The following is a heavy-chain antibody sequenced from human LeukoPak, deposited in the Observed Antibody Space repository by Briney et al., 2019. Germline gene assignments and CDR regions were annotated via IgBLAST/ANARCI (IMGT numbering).Heavy chain of an antibody. CDR1: GGSISSGGYY. V-gene: IGHV4-31*03. J-gene: IGHJ4*02. D-gene: IGHD3-10*01. CDR2: IYYSRST. Sequence: PSETLSLTCTVSGGSISSGGYYWSWIRQHPGKGLEWIGYIYYSRSTYYNPSLKSRVTISVDTSKNQFSLKLSSVTAADTAVYYCAREGEPRFGVIYWGQGTLVTVSS. CDR3: AREGEPRFGVIY.